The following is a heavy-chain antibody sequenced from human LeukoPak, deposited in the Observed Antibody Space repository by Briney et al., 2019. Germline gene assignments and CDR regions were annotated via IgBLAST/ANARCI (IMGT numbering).Heavy chain of an antibody. Sequence: SATLSLTCAVYGESFSGYYWSWIRQPPGKGLEWIGEINHSGSTNYNPSLKSRVTISVDTSKNQFSLKLSSVTAADTAVYYCARGSSVTTKRRPYYFDYWGRGTLVTVSS. CDR2: INHSGST. D-gene: IGHD4-17*01. V-gene: IGHV4-34*01. J-gene: IGHJ4*02. CDR3: ARGSSVTTKRRPYYFDY. CDR1: GESFSGYY.